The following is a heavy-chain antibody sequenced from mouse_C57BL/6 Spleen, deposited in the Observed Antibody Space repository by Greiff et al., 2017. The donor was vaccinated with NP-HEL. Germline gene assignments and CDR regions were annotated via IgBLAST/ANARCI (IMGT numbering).Heavy chain of an antibody. CDR1: GYAFSSSW. D-gene: IGHD1-1*01. CDR2: IYPGDGDT. V-gene: IGHV1-82*01. Sequence: QVQLKESGPELVKPGASVKISCKASGYAFSSSWMNWVKQRPGKGLEWIGRIYPGDGDTNYNGKFKGKATLTADKASSTAYMQLCSLTSEDSAVYFCARSRDYNVGSYAMDYWGQGTSVTVSS. J-gene: IGHJ4*01. CDR3: ARSRDYNVGSYAMDY.